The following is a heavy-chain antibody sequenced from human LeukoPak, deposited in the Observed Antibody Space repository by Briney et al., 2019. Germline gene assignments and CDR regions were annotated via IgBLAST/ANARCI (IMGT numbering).Heavy chain of an antibody. J-gene: IGHJ3*02. Sequence: ASVKVSCKASGYTFTSYYMHWVRQAPGQGLEWMGVINPSGGSTSYTQKVQGRVTMTTDTSTSTVYMELRSLRSDDTAVYYCARGDRAFDIWGQGTMVTVSS. V-gene: IGHV1-46*01. CDR2: INPSGGST. CDR3: ARGDRAFDI. D-gene: IGHD2-21*02. CDR1: GYTFTSYY.